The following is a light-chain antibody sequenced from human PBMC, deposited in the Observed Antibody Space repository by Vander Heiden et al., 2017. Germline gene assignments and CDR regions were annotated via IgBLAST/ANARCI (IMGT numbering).Light chain of an antibody. CDR1: TSNIGNNY. V-gene: IGLV1-51*01. J-gene: IGLJ2*01. Sequence: QSVLTPPPSVSAAPGQKVTISCSGSTSNIGNNYVSWYQQLPGTAPKLLIYDNNNRHSGIPGRFSAFKSGTSATLVITGLQTGDAADYYCGSWDSSLTAVLFGEGTKLTVL. CDR2: DNN. CDR3: GSWDSSLTAVL.